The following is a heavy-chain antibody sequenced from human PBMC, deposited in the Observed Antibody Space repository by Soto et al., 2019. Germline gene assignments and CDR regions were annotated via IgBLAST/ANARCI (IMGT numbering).Heavy chain of an antibody. CDR2: IYPGDSDT. CDR1: GYSFTSYW. J-gene: IGHJ6*02. V-gene: IGHV5-51*01. D-gene: IGHD6-19*01. Sequence: GESLKISCKGSGYSFTSYWIGWVRQMPGKGLEWMGIIYPGDSDTRYSPSFQGQVTISADKSISTAHLQWSSLKASDTPMYYCARLGSSSGWDYYYYYGMDVWGQGTTVTVSS. CDR3: ARLGSSSGWDYYYYYGMDV.